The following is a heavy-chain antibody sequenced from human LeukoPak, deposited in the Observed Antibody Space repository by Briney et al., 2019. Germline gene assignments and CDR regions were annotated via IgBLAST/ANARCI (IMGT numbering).Heavy chain of an antibody. CDR2: VYSSGST. Sequence: PSETLSLTCTLSGGSISGSYWSWIRQPAGKGPEWIGRVYSSGSTNYNPSLKSRVTMSVDTSKNQASLKLNSVTAADTAVYYCARGVCSGGSCYLFDSWGQGTLVTVAS. CDR3: ARGVCSGGSCYLFDS. J-gene: IGHJ4*02. D-gene: IGHD2-15*01. V-gene: IGHV4-4*07. CDR1: GGSISGSY.